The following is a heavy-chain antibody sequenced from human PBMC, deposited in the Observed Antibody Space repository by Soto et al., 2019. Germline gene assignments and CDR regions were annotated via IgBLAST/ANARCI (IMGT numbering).Heavy chain of an antibody. D-gene: IGHD2-15*01. V-gene: IGHV4-39*01. CDR1: CGSINNNVYY. CDR2: MFYRGTA. J-gene: IGHJ4*02. Sequence: SETLSLTCTVSCGSINNNVYYWGWIRQPPGQGLEWIGSMFYRGTAYYNPSLKSRLTTSIDISTNQFYLKLTSVTAADTALYYCVGTGLVVGTSGSDYWGQGFLVTVSS. CDR3: VGTGLVVGTSGSDY.